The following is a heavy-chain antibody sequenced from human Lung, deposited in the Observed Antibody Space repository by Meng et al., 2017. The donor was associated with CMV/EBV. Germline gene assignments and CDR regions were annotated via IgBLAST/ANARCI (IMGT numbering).Heavy chain of an antibody. D-gene: IGHD4-23*01. J-gene: IGHJ4*02. CDR3: ARGGGTTVAPTLDY. CDR2: IYYSGST. V-gene: IGHV4-61*01. Sequence: GGCVSSGSYYWSWIRRPPGKTLEWIGYIYYSGSTSYSSSLKGRVIISADTSRNQFSLKLSSVTAADTAMYYCARGGGTTVAPTLDYWDQGTLVTVSS. CDR1: GGCVSSGSYY.